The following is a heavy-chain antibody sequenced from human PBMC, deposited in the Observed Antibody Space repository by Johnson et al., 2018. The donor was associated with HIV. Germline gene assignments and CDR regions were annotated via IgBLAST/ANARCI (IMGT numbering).Heavy chain of an antibody. CDR2: ISWNSGNI. V-gene: IGHV3-9*01. CDR1: GFTFDDYA. D-gene: IGHD6-19*01. J-gene: IGHJ3*02. CDR3: AREGRTVAAFTVGAFDI. Sequence: VQLVESGGGLVQPGRSLRLSCAASGFTFDDYAIHWVRQAPGKGLEWVSGISWNSGNIGYADSVKGRFTISRDNAKNSLYLQMNSLRAEDTALYYCAREGRTVAAFTVGAFDIWGQGTMVTVSS.